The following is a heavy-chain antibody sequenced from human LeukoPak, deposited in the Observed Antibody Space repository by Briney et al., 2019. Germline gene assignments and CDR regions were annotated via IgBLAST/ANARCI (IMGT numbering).Heavy chain of an antibody. CDR1: GGTFSRNA. D-gene: IGHD1-26*01. CDR3: ARGSGSYYFYYFQY. Sequence: SVKVSCKASGGTFSRNAISWVRQAPGQRLEWMGGIIPIFGTTNYAQKFQGRVTITADESTSTAYMELSSLKSDDTAVYYCARGSGSYYFYYFQYWGQGTLVTVSS. J-gene: IGHJ4*02. CDR2: IIPIFGTT. V-gene: IGHV1-69*13.